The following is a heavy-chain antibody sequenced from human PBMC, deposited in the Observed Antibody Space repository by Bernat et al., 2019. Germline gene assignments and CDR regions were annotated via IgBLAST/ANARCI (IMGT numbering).Heavy chain of an antibody. V-gene: IGHV3-23*01. J-gene: IGHJ4*02. Sequence: EVQLLESGGGLVQPGGSLRLSCAASGFTFSSYAMSWVRQAPGQGLEWVSAISGSGGSTYYADSVKGRFTISRDNSKNTLYLQMNSLRAEDTAVYYCARGSAGSLYYDILTGYWPDYWGQGTLVTVSS. D-gene: IGHD3-9*01. CDR3: ARGSAGSLYYDILTGYWPDY. CDR1: GFTFSSYA. CDR2: ISGSGGST.